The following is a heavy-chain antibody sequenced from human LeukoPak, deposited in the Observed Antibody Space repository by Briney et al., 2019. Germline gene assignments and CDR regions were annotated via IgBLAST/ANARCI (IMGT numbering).Heavy chain of an antibody. CDR2: IYYSGST. J-gene: IGHJ6*02. Sequence: KASETLSLTCTVSGGSISSYYWSWIRQPPGKGLEWIGYIYYSGSTNYNPSLKSRVTISVDTSKNQFSLRLSSVTAADTAVYYCARGQDSRGWELPPGLYYYYYGMDVWGQGTTVTVSS. CDR1: GGSISSYY. V-gene: IGHV4-59*01. CDR3: ARGQDSRGWELPPGLYYYYYGMDV. D-gene: IGHD1-26*01.